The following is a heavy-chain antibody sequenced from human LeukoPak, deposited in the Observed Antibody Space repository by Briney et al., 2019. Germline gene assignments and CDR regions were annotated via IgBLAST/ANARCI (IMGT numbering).Heavy chain of an antibody. J-gene: IGHJ6*02. D-gene: IGHD3-22*01. CDR1: VGTSSSYA. Sequence: SVRVSSKAPVGTSSSYAICWVRHAPGQRLDWMGRIITILGAANYAQKCQGRVTNTADEFTSTAYMEVSSLRSEDTAMYYCARTNYYDSSGYQGAGTYYYGMDVWGQGTTVTVSS. V-gene: IGHV1-69*01. CDR2: IITILGAA. CDR3: ARTNYYDSSGYQGAGTYYYGMDV.